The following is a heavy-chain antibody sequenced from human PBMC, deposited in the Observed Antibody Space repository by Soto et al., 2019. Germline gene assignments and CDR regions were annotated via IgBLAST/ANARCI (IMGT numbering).Heavy chain of an antibody. CDR2: ISAYNGNT. CDR1: GYTFTSYG. Sequence: QVQLVQSGAEVKKPGASVKVSCKASGYTFTSYGISWVRQAPGQGLEWMGWISAYNGNTKYAQKLQGRVTMTTDTPTSTVYMELRSLRSDDTAVYYCARGADYDSSGYYYPRPPDYWGQGTLVTVSS. CDR3: ARGADYDSSGYYYPRPPDY. J-gene: IGHJ4*02. V-gene: IGHV1-18*04. D-gene: IGHD3-22*01.